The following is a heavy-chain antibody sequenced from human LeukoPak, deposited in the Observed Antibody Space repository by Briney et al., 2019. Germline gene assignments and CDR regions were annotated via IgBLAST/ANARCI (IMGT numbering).Heavy chain of an antibody. CDR1: GYTFTSYD. J-gene: IGHJ4*02. CDR3: ARGGATPTRYYFDY. CDR2: MNPNSGNT. Sequence: ASVKVSCKASGYTFTSYDINWVRQATGQGLEWMGWMNPNSGNTGYAQKFQGRVTITRDTSASTAYMELSSLRSEDTAVYYCARGGATPTRYYFDYWGQGTLVTVSS. D-gene: IGHD1-26*01. V-gene: IGHV1-8*01.